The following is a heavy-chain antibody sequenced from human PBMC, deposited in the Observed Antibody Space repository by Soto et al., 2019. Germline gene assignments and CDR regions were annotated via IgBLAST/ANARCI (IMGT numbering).Heavy chain of an antibody. CDR2: IIPIFGTA. CDR1: GGTFSSYS. CDR3: AREYNWNSIYYGMDV. V-gene: IGHV1-69*13. D-gene: IGHD1-7*01. Sequence: SVKVSCKVSGGTFSSYSISWVLQAPGQGLEWMGGIIPIFGTANYAQKFQGRVTITADESTSTAYMELSSLRSEDSAVYYCAREYNWNSIYYGMDVWGQGTTVTVSS. J-gene: IGHJ6*02.